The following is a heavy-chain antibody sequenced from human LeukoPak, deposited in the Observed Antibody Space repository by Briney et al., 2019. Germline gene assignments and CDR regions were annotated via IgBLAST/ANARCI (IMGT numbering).Heavy chain of an antibody. CDR1: GFTFSSNW. CDR3: ARGFGRP. D-gene: IGHD3-10*01. Sequence: GGSLRLSCATSGFTFSSNWMSWVRHVPGRGLDWVANIKPDGSAQYYAASVKGRFTVSRDNAKNSLYLQMNSLRAEDTAVYYCARGFGRPWGQGTLVTVSS. CDR2: IKPDGSAQ. J-gene: IGHJ5*02. V-gene: IGHV3-7*03.